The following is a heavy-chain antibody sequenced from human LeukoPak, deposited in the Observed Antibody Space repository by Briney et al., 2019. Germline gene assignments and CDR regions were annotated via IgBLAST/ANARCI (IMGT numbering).Heavy chain of an antibody. CDR3: ARDPDDYVWGSYRRGAFDI. V-gene: IGHV1-69*01. CDR1: GGTFSSYA. CDR2: IIPIFGTA. D-gene: IGHD3-16*02. Sequence: GASVKVSCKASGGTFSSYAISWVRQAPGQGLEWMGGIIPIFGTANYAQKFQGRVTITADESTSTAYMELSSLRSEDTAVYHCARDPDDYVWGSYRRGAFDIWGQGTMVTVSS. J-gene: IGHJ3*02.